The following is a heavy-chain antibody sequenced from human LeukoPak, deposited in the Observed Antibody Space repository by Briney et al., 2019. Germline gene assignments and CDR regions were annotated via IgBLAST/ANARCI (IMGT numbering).Heavy chain of an antibody. CDR2: IYIDGKT. V-gene: IGHV3-30*03. J-gene: IGHJ4*02. Sequence: GGSLRLSCAASGFTFSSYGMHWVRQAPGKGLEWVAVIYIDGKTFYAESVKGRFTISRDNSKNTLYLQMNSLRPEDTAVYYCAREGRYDILTAYYPLNNWGQGARVTVSS. CDR1: GFTFSSYG. D-gene: IGHD3-9*01. CDR3: AREGRYDILTAYYPLNN.